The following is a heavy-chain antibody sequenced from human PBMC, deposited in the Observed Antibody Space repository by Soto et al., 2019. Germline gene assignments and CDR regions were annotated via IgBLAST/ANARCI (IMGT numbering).Heavy chain of an antibody. V-gene: IGHV4-59*01. CDR2: IFYSGST. D-gene: IGHD2-2*03. Sequence: SETLSLTCTVSGSSISNYYWSWLRQPPGKGLEWIGYIFYSGSTNYNPSLKSRVTISVDTSKNQFSLKLSSVTAADTAIYYCARHVNGDGLFEYWGQGTLVTVS. J-gene: IGHJ4*02. CDR3: ARHVNGDGLFEY. CDR1: GSSISNYY.